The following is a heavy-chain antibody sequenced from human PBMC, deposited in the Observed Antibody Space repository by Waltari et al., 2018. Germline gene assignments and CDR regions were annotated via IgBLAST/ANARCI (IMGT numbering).Heavy chain of an antibody. Sequence: QVQLVESGGGLVKPGGSLRLSCAASGFTFSDYYMSWIRQAPGKGLEWVAYISSSGSTIDYADSVTGRFTISRDNAKNSLYLQMNSLRAEDTAVYYCARDVIVGAPRVAFDIWGQGTMVTVSS. D-gene: IGHD1-26*01. CDR2: ISSSGSTI. J-gene: IGHJ3*02. CDR3: ARDVIVGAPRVAFDI. CDR1: GFTFSDYY. V-gene: IGHV3-11*01.